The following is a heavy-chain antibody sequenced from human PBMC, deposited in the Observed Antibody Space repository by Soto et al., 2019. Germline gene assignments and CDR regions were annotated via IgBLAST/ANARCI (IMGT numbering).Heavy chain of an antibody. Sequence: ASVKVSGKASGYTFTSYGISWVRQAPGQGLEWMGWISAYNGNTNYAQKLQGRVTMTTDTSTSTAYMELTSLRSDDTAVYYCAREFCDHALCYLPDYWGQGTLVTVSS. D-gene: IGHD2-21*01. J-gene: IGHJ4*02. CDR3: AREFCDHALCYLPDY. CDR1: GYTFTSYG. CDR2: ISAYNGNT. V-gene: IGHV1-18*01.